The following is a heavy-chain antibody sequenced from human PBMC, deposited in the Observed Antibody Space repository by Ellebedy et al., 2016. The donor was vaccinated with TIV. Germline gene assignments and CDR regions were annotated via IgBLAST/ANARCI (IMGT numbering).Heavy chain of an antibody. J-gene: IGHJ4*02. D-gene: IGHD2-8*02. CDR3: ARGSVVYYFDY. Sequence: GESLKISCAASGFTFSSSAMSWVRQAPGKGLEWVSAISGSGGSTYYADPVKGRFTISRDNAKNSLYLQMNSLRAEDTAVYYCARGSVVYYFDYWGQGTLVTVSS. CDR2: ISGSGGST. V-gene: IGHV3-23*01. CDR1: GFTFSSSA.